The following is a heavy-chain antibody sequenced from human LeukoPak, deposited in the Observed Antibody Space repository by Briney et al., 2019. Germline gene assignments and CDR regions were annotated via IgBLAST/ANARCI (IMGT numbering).Heavy chain of an antibody. CDR1: GYRFTSYW. CDR2: IYPGDSDT. D-gene: IGHD6-13*01. CDR3: ARHGIAAGGTVY. J-gene: IGHJ4*02. V-gene: IGHV5-51*01. Sequence: GESLKISCKGSGYRFTSYWIGWVRQVPGKGLGWMGIIYPGDSDTRYSPSFQGQVTISADKSTSTAYLQWSSLKASDSAMYYCARHGIAAGGTVYWGQGTLVTVSS.